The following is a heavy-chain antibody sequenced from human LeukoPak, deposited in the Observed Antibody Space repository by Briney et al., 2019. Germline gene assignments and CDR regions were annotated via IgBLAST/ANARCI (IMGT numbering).Heavy chain of an antibody. CDR2: IKPSGGGT. D-gene: IGHD3-22*01. Sequence: ASVKDTCNASGYTFTNYYVHWVRQAPGQGLEWMGIIKPSGGGTSYALKFHGRVTMTRDTSTSTAYMELSSLRSEDTAVYYCARDHFDSSGYYYLLGYFEHWGQGTLVTVSS. V-gene: IGHV1-46*01. CDR1: GYTFTNYY. CDR3: ARDHFDSSGYYYLLGYFEH. J-gene: IGHJ1*01.